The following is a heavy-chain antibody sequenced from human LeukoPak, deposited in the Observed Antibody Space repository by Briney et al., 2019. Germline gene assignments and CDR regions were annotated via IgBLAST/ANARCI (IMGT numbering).Heavy chain of an antibody. D-gene: IGHD3-3*01. CDR3: ARARFVGFFDY. CDR2: ITYSGST. V-gene: IGHV4-39*01. CDR1: GGSISSRGYY. J-gene: IGHJ4*02. Sequence: SETLSLTCVVSGGSISSRGYYWGWIRQPPGKGLEWIGTITYSGSTYFSPSVKSRVTMSMDTSKNQFSLKLSSVTAADTAVYYCARARFVGFFDYWGQGTLVTVSS.